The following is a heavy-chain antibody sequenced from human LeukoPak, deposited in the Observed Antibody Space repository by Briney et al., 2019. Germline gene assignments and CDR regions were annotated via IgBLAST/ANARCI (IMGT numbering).Heavy chain of an antibody. J-gene: IGHJ4*02. CDR1: GFTFSSQA. V-gene: IGHV3-23*01. CDR2: ISGSGGST. D-gene: IGHD1-1*01. Sequence: GGSLRLSCAASGFTFSSQAVSWVRQAPGKGLEWVSGISGSGGSTYYADSVTGRFTISKDNSKKTLYLQMNSLRAEDTAVYYSAKDDGYIWNVRGGFFDYWGQGTLVTVSS. CDR3: AKDDGYIWNVRGGFFDY.